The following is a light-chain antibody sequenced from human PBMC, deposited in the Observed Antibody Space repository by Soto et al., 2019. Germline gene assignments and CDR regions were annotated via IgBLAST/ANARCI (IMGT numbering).Light chain of an antibody. CDR3: SSYTTSSTYV. CDR2: EVT. CDR1: RSDIGSYDF. Sequence: QSVLNQPASVSGFPGQSITISCTGGRSDIGSYDFVSWYQQHPGKVPKPIIYEVTHRPSGVSHRFSGSKSGSTASLTISGLQAEDEADYYCSSYTTSSTYVFGTGTKATVL. J-gene: IGLJ1*01. V-gene: IGLV2-14*01.